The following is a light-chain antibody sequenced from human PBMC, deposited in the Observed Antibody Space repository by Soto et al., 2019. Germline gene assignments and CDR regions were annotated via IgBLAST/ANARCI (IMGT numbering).Light chain of an antibody. V-gene: IGKV3-11*02. J-gene: IGKJ1*01. CDR2: DAS. CDR3: QQRSNWLWT. Sequence: EIVMTHSPGTLTLSPGERATLSCRASQSVSSNLAWYQQKPGQAPRLLIYDASNRATGIPARFSGSGSGRDFTLTISSLEPEDFAVYYCQQRSNWLWTFGQGTKVDIK. CDR1: QSVSSN.